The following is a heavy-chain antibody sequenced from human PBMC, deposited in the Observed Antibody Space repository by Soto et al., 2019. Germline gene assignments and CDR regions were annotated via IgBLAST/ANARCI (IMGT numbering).Heavy chain of an antibody. V-gene: IGHV3-30*09. J-gene: IGHJ4*02. CDR2: ISYGGDNK. CDR3: AKDRHSTSWYGVEADF. Sequence: QVQLVESGGGVVQPGRSLRLSCAASRFIFSDYAMHWVRQAPGKGLEWVAVISYGGDNKYYAESVRGRFAISRDNFKNTLYLQMNSMNPEDTAVYHCAKDRHSTSWYGVEADFWGQGTLVTVSS. CDR1: RFIFSDYA. D-gene: IGHD6-13*01.